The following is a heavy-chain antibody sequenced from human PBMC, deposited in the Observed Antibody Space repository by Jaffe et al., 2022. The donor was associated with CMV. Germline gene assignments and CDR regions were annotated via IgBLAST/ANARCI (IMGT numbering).Heavy chain of an antibody. CDR2: IYYSGST. J-gene: IGHJ6*03. V-gene: IGHV4-39*01. Sequence: QLQLQESGPGLVKPSETLSLTCTVSGGSISSSSYYWGWIRQPPGKGLEWIGSIYYSGSTYYNPSLKSRVTISVDTSKNQFSLKLSSVTAADTAVYYCARHDKDYYYYMDVWGKGTTVTVSS. CDR3: ARHDKDYYYYMDV. CDR1: GGSISSSSYY.